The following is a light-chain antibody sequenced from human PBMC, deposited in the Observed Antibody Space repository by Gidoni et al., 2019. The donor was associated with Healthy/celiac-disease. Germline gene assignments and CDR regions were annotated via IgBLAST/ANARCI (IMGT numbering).Light chain of an antibody. CDR1: SSEVGGYNY. Sequence: QSALTQPASVSGSPGQSITISCTGTSSEVGGYNYVSWYQQHPGKAPKLMIYDVSNRPSVVSNRFSGSKSGNTASLTISGLQAEDEADYYCSSYTSSSTYVFGTGTKVTVL. CDR3: SSYTSSSTYV. J-gene: IGLJ1*01. CDR2: DVS. V-gene: IGLV2-14*01.